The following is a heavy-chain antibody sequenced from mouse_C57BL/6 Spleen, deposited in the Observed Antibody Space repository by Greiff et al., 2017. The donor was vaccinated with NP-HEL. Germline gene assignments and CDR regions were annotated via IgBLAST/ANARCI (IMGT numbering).Heavy chain of an antibody. CDR3: ARNSPYGNYFDY. CDR1: GFSLTSYG. D-gene: IGHD2-1*01. CDR2: IWSGGST. Sequence: QVQLKESGPGLVQPSQSLSITCTVSGFSLTSYGVHWVRQSPGKGLEWLGVIWSGGSTDYNAAFISRLSISKDNSKSQVFFKMNSLQADDTAIYYCARNSPYGNYFDYWGQGTTLTVSS. V-gene: IGHV2-2*01. J-gene: IGHJ2*01.